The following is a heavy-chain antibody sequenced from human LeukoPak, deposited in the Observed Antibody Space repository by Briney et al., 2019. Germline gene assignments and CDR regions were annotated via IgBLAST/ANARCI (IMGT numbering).Heavy chain of an antibody. J-gene: IGHJ4*02. Sequence: QPGGSLRLSCAASGFVFSSYALTWVRQAPGKGLEWVSAISGSGDSTYYADSVRGRFTISRDYSKNTMYLQMNSLRAEDTATYYCATTRGGVFHYWGQGTQVTVSS. CDR1: GFVFSSYA. CDR3: ATTRGGVFHY. CDR2: ISGSGDST. V-gene: IGHV3-23*01. D-gene: IGHD3-10*01.